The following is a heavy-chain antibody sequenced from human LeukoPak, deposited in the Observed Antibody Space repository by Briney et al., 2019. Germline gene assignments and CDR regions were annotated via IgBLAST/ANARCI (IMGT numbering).Heavy chain of an antibody. J-gene: IGHJ4*02. Sequence: ASVKVSCKASGYTFTSYGISWVRQAPGQGLEWMGWICAYNGNTNYAQKLQGRVTMTTDTSTSKAYMELRNQGSDDTAVYYCARTTKWELLYWGQGTLVTVSS. CDR2: ICAYNGNT. D-gene: IGHD1-26*01. CDR3: ARTTKWELLY. V-gene: IGHV1-18*01. CDR1: GYTFTSYG.